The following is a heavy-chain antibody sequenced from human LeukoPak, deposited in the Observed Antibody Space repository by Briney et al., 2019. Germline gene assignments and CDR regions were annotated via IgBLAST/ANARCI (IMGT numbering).Heavy chain of an antibody. CDR2: IGTGTDT. Sequence: GGSLRLSCAASGFTFNNYDMHWVRHATGKGLGWVSHIGTGTDTHYSDSVKGRFTISRENAKISLYLQMNSLRAGDTAVYYCARDRRADYGRNDDAFDIWGQGTIVTVSS. J-gene: IGHJ3*02. CDR1: GFTFNNYD. CDR3: ARDRRADYGRNDDAFDI. V-gene: IGHV3-13*01. D-gene: IGHD4-17*01.